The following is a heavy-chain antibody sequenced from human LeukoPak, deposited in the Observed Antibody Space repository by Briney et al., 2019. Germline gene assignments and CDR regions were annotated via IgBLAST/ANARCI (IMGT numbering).Heavy chain of an antibody. CDR1: GFTFGSFG. J-gene: IGHJ4*02. D-gene: IGHD3-3*01. CDR2: ISSTGGTA. Sequence: GGTLRLSCAASGFTFGSFGMSWVRQAPGKGLEWVSAISSTGGTAYYADSVKGRFTISRDNSKNTLYLQMNSLRAEDTAVYYCAKATIFGVVDYFDYWGQGTLVTVSS. V-gene: IGHV3-23*01. CDR3: AKATIFGVVDYFDY.